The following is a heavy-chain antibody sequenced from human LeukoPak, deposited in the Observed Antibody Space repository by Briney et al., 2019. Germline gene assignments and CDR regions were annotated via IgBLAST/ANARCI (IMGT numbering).Heavy chain of an antibody. Sequence: SETLSLTCTVSGGSISSYYWSWIRQPPGKGLEWIGYIYYSGSTNYNPSLKSRVTISVDTSKNQFSLKLSSVTAADTAVYYCARDGSSSWSKVANWFDPWGQGTLVTVSS. J-gene: IGHJ5*02. CDR1: GGSISSYY. CDR3: ARDGSSSWSKVANWFDP. CDR2: IYYSGST. D-gene: IGHD6-13*01. V-gene: IGHV4-59*01.